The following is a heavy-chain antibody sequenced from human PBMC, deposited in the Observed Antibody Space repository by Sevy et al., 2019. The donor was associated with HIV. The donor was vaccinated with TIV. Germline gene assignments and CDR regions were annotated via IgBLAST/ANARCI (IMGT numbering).Heavy chain of an antibody. Sequence: SETLSLTCTVSGGSSSNNNYYWGWIRQSPGKGLEWIRTINYSGSTDYNPSLKSRVTISVDTSKNQFSLKPSSVTAADTAVYYCARHALFTIFGVVIDPKMYYFDYWGQGTQVTVSS. CDR2: INYSGST. J-gene: IGHJ4*02. CDR3: ARHALFTIFGVVIDPKMYYFDY. D-gene: IGHD3-3*01. CDR1: GGSSSNNNYY. V-gene: IGHV4-39*01.